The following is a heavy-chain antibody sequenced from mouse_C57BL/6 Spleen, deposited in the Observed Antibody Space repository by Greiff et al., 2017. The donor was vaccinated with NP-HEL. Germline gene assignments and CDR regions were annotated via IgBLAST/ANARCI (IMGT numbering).Heavy chain of an antibody. V-gene: IGHV5-4*01. CDR3: AREEGIYPYFDY. Sequence: EVQLQESGGGLVKPGGSLKLSCAASGFTFSSYAMSWVRQTPEKRLEWVATISDGGSYTYYPDNVKGRFTISRDNAKNNLYLQMSHLKSEDTAMYYCAREEGIYPYFDYWGQGTTLTVSS. J-gene: IGHJ2*01. CDR2: ISDGGSYT. CDR1: GFTFSSYA. D-gene: IGHD2-1*01.